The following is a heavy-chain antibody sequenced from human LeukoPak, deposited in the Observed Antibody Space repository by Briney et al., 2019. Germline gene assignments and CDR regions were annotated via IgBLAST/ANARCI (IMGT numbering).Heavy chain of an antibody. CDR2: ISGSGGST. Sequence: GGSLRLSCAASGFTFSSYAMSWVRQAPGKGLEWVSAISGSGGSTYYADSVKGRFTISRDNSKNTLYLQMNSLRAEDTAVYYCAKDLFIAVAGTLDYWGQGTLVTVSS. V-gene: IGHV3-23*01. CDR3: AKDLFIAVAGTLDY. CDR1: GFTFSSYA. J-gene: IGHJ4*02. D-gene: IGHD6-19*01.